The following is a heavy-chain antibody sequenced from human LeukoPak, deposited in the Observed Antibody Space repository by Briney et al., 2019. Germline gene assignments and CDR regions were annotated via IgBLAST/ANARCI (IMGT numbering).Heavy chain of an antibody. CDR3: AKGPTSFGVVIYFDY. CDR2: ISGSGGST. D-gene: IGHD3-3*01. J-gene: IGHJ4*02. V-gene: IGHV3-23*01. Sequence: GGSLRLSCAASGFTFSSYAMSWVRQAPGKGLEWVSAISGSGGSTYYADSVKGRFTISRDNSKNTLYLQMNSLRAEGTAVYYCAKGPTSFGVVIYFDYWGQGTLVTVSS. CDR1: GFTFSSYA.